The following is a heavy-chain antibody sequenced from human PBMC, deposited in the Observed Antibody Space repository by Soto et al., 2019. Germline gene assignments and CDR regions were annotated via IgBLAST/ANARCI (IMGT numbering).Heavy chain of an antibody. Sequence: QLQLQESGPGLVKPWETLSLTCTVSGDSISRSNYYWAWIRQPPGKGPELVGSIFRNGDTYKTPSLKRRVSIFVDTSSNEFSLELSSVTAADTAVYYCAGGGQYYDMSTCYFDIWGQGILVTVSS. D-gene: IGHD3-16*01. CDR3: AGGGQYYDMSTCYFDI. V-gene: IGHV4-39*01. CDR2: IFRNGDT. CDR1: GDSISRSNYY. J-gene: IGHJ4*02.